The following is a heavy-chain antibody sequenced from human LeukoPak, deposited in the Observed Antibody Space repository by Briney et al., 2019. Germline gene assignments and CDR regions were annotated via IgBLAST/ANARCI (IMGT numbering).Heavy chain of an antibody. CDR3: ARGQSPGPIYDF. D-gene: IGHD2-21*01. CDR2: IYQSGST. Sequence: PSETLSLTCGVSGGSISSGGYSWSWIRQPPGKGLELIGYIYQSGSTYYNPSLKSRVTMSVDRSESQFSLRMTSVTAADTAVYYCARGQSPGPIYDFWGQGILVTVSS. CDR1: GGSISSGGYS. V-gene: IGHV4-30-2*02. J-gene: IGHJ4*02.